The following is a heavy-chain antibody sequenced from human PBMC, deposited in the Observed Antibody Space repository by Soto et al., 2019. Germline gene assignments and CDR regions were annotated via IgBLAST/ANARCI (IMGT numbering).Heavy chain of an antibody. CDR2: ISGSDTTI. CDR3: ARDGITAVPAATLNRLFYYYYGMDV. V-gene: IGHV3-48*02. CDR1: GFAFSTYN. J-gene: IGHJ6*02. Sequence: GGSLRLSCVASGFAFSTYNMNWVRQAPGMGLEWVSYISGSDTTIYYADSVRGRFIISRDNAKNSLYLHMNSLRDDDTAVYYCARDGITAVPAATLNRLFYYYYGMDVWGQGTTVTVSS. D-gene: IGHD2-2*01.